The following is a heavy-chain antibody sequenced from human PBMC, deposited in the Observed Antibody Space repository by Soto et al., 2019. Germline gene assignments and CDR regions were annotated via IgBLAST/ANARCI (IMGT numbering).Heavy chain of an antibody. CDR2: ISHSGST. J-gene: IGHJ4*02. D-gene: IGHD3-3*02. CDR3: GRRCCGSIFGSLDN. Sequence: QVQLQESGPGLVKPSGTLSLTCAVSGGSISSGDWCWSWVRQSPGRGLEWIGEISHSGSTSCNPSLKGRGTISGEKAEEQFFLGVNSVNGAENGVFYCGRRCCGSIFGSLDNWGQGALVTVSS. CDR1: GGSISSGDW. V-gene: IGHV4-4*02.